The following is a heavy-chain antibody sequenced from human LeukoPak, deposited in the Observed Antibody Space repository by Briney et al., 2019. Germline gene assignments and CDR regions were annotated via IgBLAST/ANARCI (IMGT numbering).Heavy chain of an antibody. CDR1: GGSFSGYY. J-gene: IGHJ4*02. V-gene: IGHV4-34*01. Sequence: SETPSLTCAVYGGSFSGYYWSWIRQPPGKGLEWIGEINHSGSTNYNPSLKSRVTISVDTSKNQFSLKLSSVTAADTAVYYCARPRYCSGGSCADVWGQGTLVTVSS. CDR2: INHSGST. D-gene: IGHD2-15*01. CDR3: ARPRYCSGGSCADV.